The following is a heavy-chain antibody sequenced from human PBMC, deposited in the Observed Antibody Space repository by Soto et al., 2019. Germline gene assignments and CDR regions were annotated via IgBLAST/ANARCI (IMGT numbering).Heavy chain of an antibody. Sequence: SQTLSLTCAVYGGSFSGYYWSWIRQPPGKGLEWIGEINHSGSTNYNPSLKSRVTISVDTPKNQFSLKLSSVTAADTAVYYCARGRGSSYAFDIWGQGTMVTVSS. CDR2: INHSGST. CDR3: ARGRGSSYAFDI. D-gene: IGHD6-13*01. V-gene: IGHV4-34*01. J-gene: IGHJ3*02. CDR1: GGSFSGYY.